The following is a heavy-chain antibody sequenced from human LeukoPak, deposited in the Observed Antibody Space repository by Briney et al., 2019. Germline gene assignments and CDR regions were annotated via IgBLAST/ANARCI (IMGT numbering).Heavy chain of an antibody. CDR2: ITRSSSDI. CDR1: GFTFSSYT. J-gene: IGHJ4*02. Sequence: PGGSLRLSCAASGFTFSSYTMNWVRQAPGKGLEWVSSITRSSSDIYYSDSVKGRFTISRDNAKNSLYLQINSLRAEDTAVYYCARDKGTTCIDNWGQGALVTVSS. V-gene: IGHV3-21*01. CDR3: ARDKGTTCIDN. D-gene: IGHD4-17*01.